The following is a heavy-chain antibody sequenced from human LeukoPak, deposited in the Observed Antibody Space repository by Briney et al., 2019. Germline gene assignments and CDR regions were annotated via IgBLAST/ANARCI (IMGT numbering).Heavy chain of an antibody. J-gene: IGHJ4*02. CDR1: GFTFSSFD. V-gene: IGHV3-64D*06. CDR2: ITSNGGST. D-gene: IGHD3-10*01. CDR3: VKDSRGIPIDY. Sequence: PGGSLRLSCSASGFTFSSFDMYWVRQAPGKGLEYASAITSNGGSTYYADSVKGRFTISRDNSKNTLYLQMSSLRAEDTAVYYCVKDSRGIPIDYWGQGTLVTVSS.